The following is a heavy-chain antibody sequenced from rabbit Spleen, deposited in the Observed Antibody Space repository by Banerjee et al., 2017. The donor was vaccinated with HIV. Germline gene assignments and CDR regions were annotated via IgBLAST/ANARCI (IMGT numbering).Heavy chain of an antibody. CDR2: IYGGSSGDT. V-gene: IGHV1S40*01. D-gene: IGHD1-1*01. J-gene: IGHJ3*01. Sequence: LDLIGGIYGGSSGDTYYASWAKGRFTISSDNAQNTVDLQVSGLTAADTATYFCARDLTNIIGWNFGWWGQGTLVTVS. CDR3: ARDLTNIIGWNFGW.